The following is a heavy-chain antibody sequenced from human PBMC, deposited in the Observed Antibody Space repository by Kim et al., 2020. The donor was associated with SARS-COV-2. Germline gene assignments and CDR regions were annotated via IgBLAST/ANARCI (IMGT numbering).Heavy chain of an antibody. V-gene: IGHV4-39*07. CDR2: IYYSGST. Sequence: SQTLSLTCTVSGGSISSSSYYWGWIRQPPGKGLEWIGSIYYSGSTYYNPSLKSRVTISVDTSKNQFSLKLSSVTAADTAVYYCARVGLVATLDYWGQGTL. CDR1: GGSISSSSYY. J-gene: IGHJ4*02. CDR3: ARVGLVATLDY. D-gene: IGHD2-15*01.